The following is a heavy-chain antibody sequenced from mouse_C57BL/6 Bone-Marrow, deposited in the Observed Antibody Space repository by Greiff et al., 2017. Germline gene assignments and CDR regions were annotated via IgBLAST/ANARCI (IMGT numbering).Heavy chain of an antibody. CDR1: GYTFTSYW. D-gene: IGHD1-1*01. CDR3: TRFYYYGSSSLYAMDY. CDR2: IYPGNSDT. V-gene: IGHV1-5*01. Sequence: VQLRQSGTVLARPGASVKMSCKTSGYTFTSYWMHWVKQRPGQGLEWIGAIYPGNSDTSYNQKFKGKAKLTAVTSASTAYMELSSLTNEDSAVYYCTRFYYYGSSSLYAMDYWGQGTSVTVSS. J-gene: IGHJ4*01.